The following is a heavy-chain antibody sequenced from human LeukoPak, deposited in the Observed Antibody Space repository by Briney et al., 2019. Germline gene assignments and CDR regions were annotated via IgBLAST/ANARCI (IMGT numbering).Heavy chain of an antibody. CDR3: ARDTFGMATSYNWFDP. CDR1: GITFSSYA. Sequence: GGSLRLSCAASGITFSSYAMHWVRQAPGKGLEWVAVISYDGGNKYYADSVKGRFTISRDNAKNSLYLQMNSLRAEDTAVYYCARDTFGMATSYNWFDPWGQGTLVTVSS. CDR2: ISYDGGNK. D-gene: IGHD5-24*01. J-gene: IGHJ5*02. V-gene: IGHV3-30*04.